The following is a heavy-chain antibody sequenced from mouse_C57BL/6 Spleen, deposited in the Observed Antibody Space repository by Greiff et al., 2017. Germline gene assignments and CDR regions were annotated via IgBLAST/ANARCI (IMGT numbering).Heavy chain of an antibody. CDR3: ASLYYYGSRPYAMDY. CDR2: ITPNNGGT. CDR1: GYTFTDYY. Sequence: VQLQQSGPELVKPGASVKISCKASGYTFTDYYMNWVQQSHGKSLEWIGDITPNNGGTSYNQKFKGKATLTVDKSSSTAYMELRSLTSEDSAVYYCASLYYYGSRPYAMDYWGQGTSVTVSS. V-gene: IGHV1-26*01. J-gene: IGHJ4*01. D-gene: IGHD1-1*01.